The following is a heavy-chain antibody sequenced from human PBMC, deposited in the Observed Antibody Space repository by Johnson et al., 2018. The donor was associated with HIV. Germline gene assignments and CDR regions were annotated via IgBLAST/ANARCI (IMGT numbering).Heavy chain of an antibody. V-gene: IGHV3-11*04. CDR3: AKERGKRWLHPRDAFDI. CDR2: ITGSGTTI. D-gene: IGHD5-24*01. Sequence: QVQLVESGGGVVQPGGSLRLSCAASGFIFSDYYMNWIRQAPGKGLEWVSYITGSGTTIYYADSVRGRFTISRDNSKNALYLRMNSLRAEDMAVYYCAKERGKRWLHPRDAFDIWGQGTMVTVSS. CDR1: GFIFSDYY. J-gene: IGHJ3*02.